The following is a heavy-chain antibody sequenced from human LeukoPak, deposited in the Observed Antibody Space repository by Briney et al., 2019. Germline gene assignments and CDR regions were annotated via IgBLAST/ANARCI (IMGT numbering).Heavy chain of an antibody. D-gene: IGHD3-10*01. CDR1: GFGFSTHG. V-gene: IGHV3-33*01. J-gene: IGHJ4*02. Sequence: GGSLRLSCAASGFGFSTHGMHWVRQAPGKGPEWVAVIWYDGSIKYYADSVRGRFTISRDNSVDTLYLQMNSLRADDTAVYYCARAVGPYDYWGQGTLVTVSS. CDR2: IWYDGSIK. CDR3: ARAVGPYDY.